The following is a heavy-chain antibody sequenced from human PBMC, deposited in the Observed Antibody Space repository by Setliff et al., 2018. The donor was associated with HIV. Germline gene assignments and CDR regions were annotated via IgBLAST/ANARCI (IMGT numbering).Heavy chain of an antibody. Sequence: LSLTCSVSGDSITSSTYYWGWIRQSPGKGLEWIGYIYYSGNTYFNPALKSRITMSVDTSEDQFSLKLSSVTAADTAVYYCARVVVERATIFDFWGPGTLVTVSS. CDR2: IYYSGNT. CDR3: ARVVVERATIFDF. D-gene: IGHD5-12*01. CDR1: GDSITSSTYY. J-gene: IGHJ4*02. V-gene: IGHV4-30-4*08.